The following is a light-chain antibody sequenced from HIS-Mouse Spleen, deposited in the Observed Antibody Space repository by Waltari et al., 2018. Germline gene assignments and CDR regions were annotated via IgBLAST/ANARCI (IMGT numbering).Light chain of an antibody. CDR1: NIRRKS. Sequence: SYVRTQPPSGSVAPGKTARITCGGKNIRRKSVHWYQQKPGQAPVLVVYDDSDRPSGIPERFSGSNSGNTATLTISRVEAGDEADYYCQVWDSSSDHVVFGGGTKLTVL. V-gene: IGLV3-21*03. CDR3: QVWDSSSDHVV. CDR2: DDS. J-gene: IGLJ2*01.